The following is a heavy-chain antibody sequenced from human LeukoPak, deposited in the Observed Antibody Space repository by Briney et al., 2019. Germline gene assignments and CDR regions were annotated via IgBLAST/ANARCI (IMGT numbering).Heavy chain of an antibody. CDR2: IYSGGST. CDR3: ASGVRGYSYGAFDY. V-gene: IGHV3-53*01. D-gene: IGHD5-18*01. CDR1: GFTVNSNY. Sequence: GGSLRLSCAASGFTVNSNYMSWVRQAPGKGLEWVSVIYSGGSTYYADSVKGRFTISRDNSKNTLYLQMNSLRAEDTAVYYCASGVRGYSYGAFDYWGQGTLVTVSS. J-gene: IGHJ4*02.